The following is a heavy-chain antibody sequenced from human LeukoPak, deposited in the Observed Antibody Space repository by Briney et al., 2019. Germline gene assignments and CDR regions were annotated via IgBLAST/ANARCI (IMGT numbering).Heavy chain of an antibody. D-gene: IGHD1-1*01. CDR2: IYYSGNT. CDR3: ARQEPTGTTTEFEY. J-gene: IGHJ4*02. CDR1: GGSMSNYY. Sequence: SETLSLTCTVSGGSMSNYYWTWIRQPPGKGLEWIGCIYYSGNTYYNPSLKSRVTISVDTSKNQFSLNLSSVTAADTAVYYCARQEPTGTTTEFEYWGQGTLVTVSS. V-gene: IGHV4-59*04.